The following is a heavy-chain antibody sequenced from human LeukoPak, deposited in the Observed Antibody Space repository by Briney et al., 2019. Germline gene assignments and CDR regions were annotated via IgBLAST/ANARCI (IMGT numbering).Heavy chain of an antibody. D-gene: IGHD4-23*01. J-gene: IGHJ3*02. Sequence: SETLSLTCTVSGGSISSYYWSWIRQPPGKGLGWIGYIYYSGSTNYNPSLKSRVTISVDTSKNQFSLKLSSVTAADTAVYYCARLGGNFRVDAFDIWGQGTMVTVSS. CDR3: ARLGGNFRVDAFDI. CDR2: IYYSGST. CDR1: GGSISSYY. V-gene: IGHV4-59*01.